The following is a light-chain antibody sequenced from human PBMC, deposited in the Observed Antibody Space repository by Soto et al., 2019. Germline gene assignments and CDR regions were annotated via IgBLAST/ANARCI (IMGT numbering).Light chain of an antibody. CDR3: AACDDDLHVWL. CDR1: DSNIGSTA. J-gene: IGLJ3*02. CDR2: SSN. Sequence: QTVVTQPPSVSATPGQGVIISCSGGDSNIGSTAVNWYQQLPGTAPRLLIYSSNQRPSGVPDRISGSKSGTSASLAISGLQSEDEADYYCAACDDDLHVWLFGGGTKVTVL. V-gene: IGLV1-44*01.